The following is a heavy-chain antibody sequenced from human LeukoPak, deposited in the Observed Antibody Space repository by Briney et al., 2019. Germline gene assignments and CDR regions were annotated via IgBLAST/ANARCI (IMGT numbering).Heavy chain of an antibody. V-gene: IGHV4-61*05. CDR2: IYYSGST. Sequence: SETLSLTCTVSGGSISSSSYYWGWIRQPPGKGLEGIGYIYYSGSTNYNPSLKSRVTISVDTSKNQFSLKLSSVTAADTAVYYCARVYSGWRYYFDYWGQGTLVTVSS. D-gene: IGHD6-19*01. CDR3: ARVYSGWRYYFDY. CDR1: GGSISSSSYY. J-gene: IGHJ4*02.